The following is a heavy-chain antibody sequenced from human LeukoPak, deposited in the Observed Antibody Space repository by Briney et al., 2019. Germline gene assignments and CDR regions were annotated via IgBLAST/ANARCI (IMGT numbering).Heavy chain of an antibody. J-gene: IGHJ4*02. Sequence: GGSLRLSCAASGFTFSSYAMTWVRQAPGKGLEWVSGTSGSGGTTYYADSVKGRVTISRDNSKNTLYLQMNSLRAEDTAVYYCARGVSFSPEYYFDYWGQGTLVTVAS. CDR2: TSGSGGTT. CDR1: GFTFSSYA. V-gene: IGHV3-23*01. D-gene: IGHD1-14*01. CDR3: ARGVSFSPEYYFDY.